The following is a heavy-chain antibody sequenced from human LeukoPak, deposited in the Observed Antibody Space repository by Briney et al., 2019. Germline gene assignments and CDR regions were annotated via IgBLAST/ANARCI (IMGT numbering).Heavy chain of an antibody. D-gene: IGHD1-1*01. CDR1: GFTFSNAR. J-gene: IGHJ4*02. V-gene: IGHV3-15*01. CDR3: TTGGATTCYY. Sequence: PGGSLRLSCAASGFTFSNARMSWVRQAPGKGLEKVGHIKSKADAGTIDYAAPVKGRFIISRDDSKNALYLQMNSLKSEDTAVYYCTTGGATTCYYWGQGALVTVSS. CDR2: IKSKADAGTI.